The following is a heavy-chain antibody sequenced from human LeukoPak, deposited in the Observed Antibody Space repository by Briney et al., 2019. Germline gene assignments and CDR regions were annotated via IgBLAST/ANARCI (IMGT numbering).Heavy chain of an antibody. Sequence: GGSLRLSSAVSGFTISSHGMHWVRQAPGKGLEWVAMISYNGNSKYYGDSVKGRFTISRDNSKDTLYLEMDSLRTEDTAVYYCAKDWGSSGWYNYFDPWGQGTLVTVSS. J-gene: IGHJ5*02. CDR2: ISYNGNSK. CDR1: GFTISSHG. CDR3: AKDWGSSGWYNYFDP. D-gene: IGHD6-19*01. V-gene: IGHV3-30*18.